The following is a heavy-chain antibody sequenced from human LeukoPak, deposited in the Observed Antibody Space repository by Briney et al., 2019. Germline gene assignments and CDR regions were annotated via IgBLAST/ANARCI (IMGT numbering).Heavy chain of an antibody. V-gene: IGHV3-30*02. J-gene: IGHJ4*02. CDR2: VRNDGFNT. CDR3: ATDAGGTYSQAIDY. CDR1: GFTFSIYG. D-gene: IGHD1-26*01. Sequence: QPGGSLRLSCATSGFTFSIYGMHWVRQAPGKGLEWVAFVRNDGFNTYYAGSVKGRFTISRDNSKNTVFLQMNNLRVEDTAVYYCATDAGGTYSQAIDYWGQGTLVTVSS.